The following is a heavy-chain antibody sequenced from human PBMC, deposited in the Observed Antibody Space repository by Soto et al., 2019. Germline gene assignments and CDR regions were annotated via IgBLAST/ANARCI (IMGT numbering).Heavy chain of an antibody. J-gene: IGHJ4*02. CDR1: GGSISSGGYY. V-gene: IGHV4-31*03. D-gene: IGHD3-22*01. CDR3: ARMADYFDSSGYYQERDY. Sequence: SETLSLTCTVSGGSISSGGYYWSWIRQFPGKGLEWIGYIHYSGSTYYNPSLKSRVTISVDTSNSQFSLKLSSVIAADTAVYYCARMADYFDSSGYYQERDYWGQGTLVTVSS. CDR2: IHYSGST.